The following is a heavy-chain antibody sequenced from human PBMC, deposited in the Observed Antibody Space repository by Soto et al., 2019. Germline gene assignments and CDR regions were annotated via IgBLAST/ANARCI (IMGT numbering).Heavy chain of an antibody. D-gene: IGHD4-17*01. CDR1: GGTFSSYA. CDR2: IIPIFGTA. V-gene: IGHV1-69*01. Sequence: QVQLVQSGAEVKKPGSSVKVSCKASGGTFSSYAISWVRQAPGQGLEWMGGIIPIFGTANYAQKFQGRVTITADESTSTAYMELSSLRSEDTAVYYCARAELLAGLIGDYAYYYYGMDVWGQGTTVTVSS. CDR3: ARAELLAGLIGDYAYYYYGMDV. J-gene: IGHJ6*02.